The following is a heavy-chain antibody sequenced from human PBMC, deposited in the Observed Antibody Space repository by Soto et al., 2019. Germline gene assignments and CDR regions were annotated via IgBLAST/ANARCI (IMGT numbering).Heavy chain of an antibody. CDR2: IIPFLGIA. CDR1: GGTFSTYS. J-gene: IGHJ4*02. D-gene: IGHD5-12*01. Sequence: QVQLVQSGAYVKKPGSSVKVSCKASGGTFSTYSISWVRQAPGQGLEWMGRIIPFLGIANYAQNFQGRVTITADKSTRTVYMETSSLRSDDTAVYYCAGVATPDGDYWGQGTLVTVSS. CDR3: AGVATPDGDY. V-gene: IGHV1-69*02.